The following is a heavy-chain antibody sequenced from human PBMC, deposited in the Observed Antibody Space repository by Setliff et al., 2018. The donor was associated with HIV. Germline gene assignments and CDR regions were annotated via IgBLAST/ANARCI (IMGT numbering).Heavy chain of an antibody. CDR1: GGSISSGSYY. V-gene: IGHV4-61*09. D-gene: IGHD3-22*01. CDR2: IYTSGST. Sequence: NPSETLSLTCTVSGGSISSGSYYWSWIRQPAGKGLEWIGHIYTSGSTNYNPSLKSRVTISVDTSKNQFSLKLSSVTAADTAVYYCARAPRGYHDSSGYYPYAFDIWGQGTMVTVSS. CDR3: ARAPRGYHDSSGYYPYAFDI. J-gene: IGHJ3*02.